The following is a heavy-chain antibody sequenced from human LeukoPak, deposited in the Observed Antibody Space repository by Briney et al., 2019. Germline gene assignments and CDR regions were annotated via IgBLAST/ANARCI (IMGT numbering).Heavy chain of an antibody. D-gene: IGHD3-10*01. CDR2: ISGSGGST. CDR3: AKGGIGELFDY. J-gene: IGHJ4*02. V-gene: IGHV3-23*01. Sequence: GGSLRLSCAASGFTFSSYAMSWVRQAPGEGLEWVSAISGSGGSTYYADSVKGRFTISRDNSKNTLYLQMNCLRAEDTAVYYCAKGGIGELFDYWGQGTLVTVSS. CDR1: GFTFSSYA.